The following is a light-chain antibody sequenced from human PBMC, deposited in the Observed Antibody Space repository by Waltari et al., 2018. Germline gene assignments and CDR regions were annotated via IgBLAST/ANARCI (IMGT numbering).Light chain of an antibody. V-gene: IGLV2-14*03. Sequence: QSALTQPASVSGSPGQSITISCTAATNNIISDNHVPWYQQHPGKAPKVLIYDVDHRPPGVSHRFSGSRSGNTASLIISGLQAEDEADYYCSSYTSSSTWVFGGGTKLTVL. CDR1: TNNIISDNH. CDR2: DVD. J-gene: IGLJ3*02. CDR3: SSYTSSSTWV.